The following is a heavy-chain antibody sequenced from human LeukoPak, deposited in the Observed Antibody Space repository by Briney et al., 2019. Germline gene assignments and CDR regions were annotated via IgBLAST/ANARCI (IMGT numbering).Heavy chain of an antibody. V-gene: IGHV1-69-2*01. J-gene: IGHJ5*02. CDR1: GYTFTDYY. CDR3: ATGRWLQPFDP. D-gene: IGHD5-24*01. Sequence: ASVKVSCKVSGYTFTDYYMHWVQQAPGKGLVWMGLVDPEDGETIYAEKFQGRVTITADTSTDTAYMELSSLRSEDTAVYYCATGRWLQPFDPWGQGTLVTVSS. CDR2: VDPEDGET.